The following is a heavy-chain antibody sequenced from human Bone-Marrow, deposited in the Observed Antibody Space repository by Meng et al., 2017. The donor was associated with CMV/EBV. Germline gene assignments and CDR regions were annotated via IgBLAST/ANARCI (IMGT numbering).Heavy chain of an antibody. J-gene: IGHJ4*02. D-gene: IGHD3-10*01. Sequence: LLLSSAASSFPFRRFILNWVRQAPGKGLEWVSSISVGSSYIYYADSVKGRFTISRDNAANSLFLQMNSLRTEDTAVYYCVRAGSGDYWGQGTLVTVSS. CDR2: ISVGSSYI. V-gene: IGHV3-21*01. CDR3: VRAGSGDY. CDR1: SFPFRRFI.